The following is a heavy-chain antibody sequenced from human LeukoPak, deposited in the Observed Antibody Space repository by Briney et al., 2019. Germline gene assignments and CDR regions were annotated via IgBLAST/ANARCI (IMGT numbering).Heavy chain of an antibody. Sequence: GGSLRLSCAAPGFTFSSYWMSWVRQAPGEGLEWVANIKQDGSEIYYVDSVKGRFTISRDNSKNSLYLQMNSLRVEDTAVYHCVRDCCGQLYNWNYNYWGQGTLVTVSS. CDR2: IKQDGSEI. J-gene: IGHJ4*02. D-gene: IGHD1-7*01. CDR3: VRDCCGQLYNWNYNY. CDR1: GFTFSSYW. V-gene: IGHV3-7*01.